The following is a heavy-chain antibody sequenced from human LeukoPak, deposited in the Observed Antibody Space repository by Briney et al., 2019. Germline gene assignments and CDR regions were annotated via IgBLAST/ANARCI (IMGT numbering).Heavy chain of an antibody. CDR1: GGTFSSYA. V-gene: IGHV1-69*05. CDR3: ARVAVADSATDY. J-gene: IGHJ4*02. CDR2: IIPIFGTA. D-gene: IGHD6-19*01. Sequence: SVKVSCKASGGTFSSYAISWVRQAPGQGLEWMGRIIPIFGTANYAQKFQGGVTITTDESTSTAYMELSSLRSEDTAVYYCARVAVADSATDYWGQGTLVTVSS.